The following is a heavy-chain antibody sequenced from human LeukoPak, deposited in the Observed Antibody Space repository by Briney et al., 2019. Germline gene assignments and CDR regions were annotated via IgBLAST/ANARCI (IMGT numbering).Heavy chain of an antibody. D-gene: IGHD3-22*01. CDR1: GYTFTSYG. V-gene: IGHV1-18*01. CDR2: IRAYNGNT. J-gene: IGHJ4*02. CDR3: ARDLHYYDSSGYYIFDY. Sequence: ASVKVSCKASGYTFTSYGISWVRQAPGQGLEWMGWIRAYNGNTNYAQKLQGRATMTTDTSTSTAYMELRSLRSDDTAVYYCARDLHYYDSSGYYIFDYWGQGTLVTVSS.